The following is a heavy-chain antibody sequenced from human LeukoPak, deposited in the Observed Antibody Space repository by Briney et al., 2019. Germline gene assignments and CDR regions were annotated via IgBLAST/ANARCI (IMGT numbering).Heavy chain of an antibody. CDR2: ISGSGGST. V-gene: IGHV3-23*01. Sequence: GGSLRLSCAASGFTFSSYWMSWVRQAPGKGLEWVSAISGSGGSTYYADSVKGRFTISRDNSKNTLYLQMNSLRAEDTAVYYCAKDSGTMIVVVITCFDYWGQGTLVTVSS. D-gene: IGHD3-22*01. CDR1: GFTFSSYW. J-gene: IGHJ4*02. CDR3: AKDSGTMIVVVITCFDY.